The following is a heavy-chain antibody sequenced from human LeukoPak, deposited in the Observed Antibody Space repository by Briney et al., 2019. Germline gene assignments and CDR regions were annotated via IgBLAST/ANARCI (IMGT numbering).Heavy chain of an antibody. CDR1: GGSISSYY. J-gene: IGHJ4*02. D-gene: IGHD2-8*02. CDR2: IYYSGST. Sequence: PSETLSLTCTVSGGSISSYYWSWIRQPPGKGLEWIGYIYYSGSTNYNPSLKSRVTISVDTSKNQLSLKLSSVTAADTAVYYCARHVLVAGTSSDYWGQGTLVTVSS. CDR3: ARHVLVAGTSSDY. V-gene: IGHV4-59*08.